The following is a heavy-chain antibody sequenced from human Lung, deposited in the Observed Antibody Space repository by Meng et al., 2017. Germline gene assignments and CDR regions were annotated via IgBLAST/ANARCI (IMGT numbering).Heavy chain of an antibody. CDR3: ARGPTTMAHDFDY. CDR1: GGSFSDYY. CDR2: INHSGST. J-gene: IGHJ4*02. V-gene: IGHV4-34*01. Sequence: QVLLRRWGAELLKPSETLSLTCVGPGGSFSDYYWSWIRQPPGRGLEWIGEINHSGSTNYNPSLESRATISVDTSQNNLSLKLSSVTAADSAVYYCARGPTTMAHDFDYWGQGTLVTVSS. D-gene: IGHD4-11*01.